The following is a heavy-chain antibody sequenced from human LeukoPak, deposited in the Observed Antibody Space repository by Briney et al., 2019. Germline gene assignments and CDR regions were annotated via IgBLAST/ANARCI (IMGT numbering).Heavy chain of an antibody. D-gene: IGHD6-19*01. V-gene: IGHV1-69*04. CDR3: ARDGNGSGWYADY. CDR1: GGTFSSYT. CDR2: IIPILGIA. J-gene: IGHJ4*02. Sequence: SVKVSCKASGGTFSSYTISWVRQAPGQGLEWMGRIIPILGIANYAQKFQGRVTITADKSTSTAYMELSSLRSEDTAVYYCARDGNGSGWYADYWGQGTLVTVSS.